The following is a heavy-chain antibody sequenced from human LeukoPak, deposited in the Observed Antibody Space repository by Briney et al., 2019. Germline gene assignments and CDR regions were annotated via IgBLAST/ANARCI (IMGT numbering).Heavy chain of an antibody. CDR3: VRSTKGAFDY. J-gene: IGHJ4*02. CDR1: GFTFSRHA. CDR2: ITGSGSGI. V-gene: IGHV3-23*01. Sequence: WGSLRLSCAASGFTFSRHAVYWVRQAPGKGLEWVSTITGSGSGIYYADSVKGRFTISRDNSKNTMFMQMNSLRAEDTAVYYCVRSTKGAFDYWGQGTLVTVSS.